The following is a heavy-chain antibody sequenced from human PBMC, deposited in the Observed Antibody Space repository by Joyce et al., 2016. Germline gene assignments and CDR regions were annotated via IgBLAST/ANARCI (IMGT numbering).Heavy chain of an antibody. CDR3: ARDIMVGLVPR. CDR1: GFSFSTYT. V-gene: IGHV3-21*01. CDR2: IGSSSSYI. Sequence: EVQLVESGGGLVKPGGSLRLSCAASGFSFSTYTMNWVRQAPGKGLEWVSCIGSSSSYIYYADSVKGRFTISRDNAKNSLYLQMNSLRAEDTAVYYCARDIMVGLVPRWGQGTLVTVSS. J-gene: IGHJ4*02. D-gene: IGHD2-8*01.